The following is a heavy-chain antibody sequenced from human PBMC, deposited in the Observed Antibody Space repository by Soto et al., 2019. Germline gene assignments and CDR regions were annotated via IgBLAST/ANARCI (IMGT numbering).Heavy chain of an antibody. Sequence: EVQLVESGGGLVQPGGSLRLSCAASGFTFSSYSMNWVRQAPGKGLEWVSYISSSSSTIYYADSVKGRFTISRDNAKNSLYLQMNSLRAEDTAVYYCARVGGDYAHDAFDIWGQGTMVTVSS. CDR1: GFTFSSYS. V-gene: IGHV3-48*01. J-gene: IGHJ3*02. D-gene: IGHD4-17*01. CDR3: ARVGGDYAHDAFDI. CDR2: ISSSSSTI.